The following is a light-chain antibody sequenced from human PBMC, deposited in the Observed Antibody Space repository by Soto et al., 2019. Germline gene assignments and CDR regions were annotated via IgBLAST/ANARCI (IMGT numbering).Light chain of an antibody. J-gene: IGKJ1*01. CDR1: EDIRKE. CDR2: GAS. CDR3: LQDHNYPRT. V-gene: IGKV1-6*01. Sequence: AIQMTQSPSSLSASVGDRVTITCRASEDIRKELSWYQQKPGKAPNVLIYGASSSQSGVPSRFSGSGSGTDFTLTISSLQPEDFATYYCLQDHNYPRTFGQGTKLEVK.